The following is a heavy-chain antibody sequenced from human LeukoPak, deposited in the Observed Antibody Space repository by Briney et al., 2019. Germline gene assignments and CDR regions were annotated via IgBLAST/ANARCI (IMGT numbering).Heavy chain of an antibody. J-gene: IGHJ4*02. D-gene: IGHD3-22*01. CDR2: IYYSGVT. CDR1: GGSISSYY. CDR3: ARDGAPLGSSGYLYFDS. V-gene: IGHV4-59*01. Sequence: SETLSLTCTVSGGSISSYYWSWIRQPPGKGLEWIGYIYYSGVTNYNPSLKSRVTISIDTSKSQFSLKLSSVTAADTAVYYCARDGAPLGSSGYLYFDSWGQGTLVTVSS.